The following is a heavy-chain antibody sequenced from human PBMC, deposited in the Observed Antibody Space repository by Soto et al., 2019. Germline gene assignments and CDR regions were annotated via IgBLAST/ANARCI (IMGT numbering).Heavy chain of an antibody. D-gene: IGHD2-2*01. Sequence: GGSLRLSCAASGFTFNIYAMNWVRQAPGRGLEWVSGISGSGGRTYYADSVKGRFTISRDNSKNTLYLQMNSLRAEDTVVYYCAKDMEVIPAAEMGYWGQGTLVTVSS. CDR2: ISGSGGRT. CDR1: GFTFNIYA. CDR3: AKDMEVIPAAEMGY. J-gene: IGHJ4*02. V-gene: IGHV3-23*01.